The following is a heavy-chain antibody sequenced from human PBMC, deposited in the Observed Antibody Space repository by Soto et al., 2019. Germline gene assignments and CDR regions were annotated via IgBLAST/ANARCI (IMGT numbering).Heavy chain of an antibody. V-gene: IGHV1-46*01. CDR1: GYTFTSYY. Sequence: QVQLVQSGAEVKKPGASVKVSCKASGYTFTSYYMHWVRQAPGQGLEWMGIINPSGGGKSYAQNFQGRVTLSSDTSTSTVCMELSSLRSEDTAVYYCATGRHVCGDYAIDYWGQGTLVTVSS. CDR2: INPSGGGK. D-gene: IGHD4-17*01. CDR3: ATGRHVCGDYAIDY. J-gene: IGHJ4*02.